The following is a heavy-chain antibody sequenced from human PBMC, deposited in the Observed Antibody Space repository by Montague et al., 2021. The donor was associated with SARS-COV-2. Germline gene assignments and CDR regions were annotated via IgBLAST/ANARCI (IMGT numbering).Heavy chain of an antibody. Sequence: SETLSLTCSVSGFSISSGYYWGWIRQTPGKGLEWIGSRYQNGATYYSPSLKRPVTILLDTSKNQFSLSLTSVTAADTAVYYCAGPGVGIFDFSYFDSWGQGSLVIVSS. D-gene: IGHD3-3*01. CDR1: GFSISSGYY. CDR3: AGPGVGIFDFSYFDS. CDR2: RYQNGAT. J-gene: IGHJ4*02. V-gene: IGHV4-38-2*02.